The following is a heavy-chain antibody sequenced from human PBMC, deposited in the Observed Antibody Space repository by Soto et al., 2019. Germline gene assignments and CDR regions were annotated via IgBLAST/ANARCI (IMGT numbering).Heavy chain of an antibody. CDR3: TRAQSPVGGVIVPY. D-gene: IGHD3-16*02. J-gene: IGHJ4*02. CDR2: IRSKAYGGTT. Sequence: NPGGSLRLSCTASGFTFGDYAMSWFRQAPGKGLEWVGFIRSKAYGGTTEYAASVKGRFTISRDDSKSIAYLQMNSLKTEDTAVYYCTRAQSPVGGVIVPYWGQGTLVTVSS. V-gene: IGHV3-49*05. CDR1: GFTFGDYA.